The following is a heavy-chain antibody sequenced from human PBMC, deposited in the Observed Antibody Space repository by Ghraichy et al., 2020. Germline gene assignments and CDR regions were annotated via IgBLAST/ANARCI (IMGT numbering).Heavy chain of an antibody. Sequence: GGSLNISCTASGFTFGDYAMSWFRQAPGKGLEWVGFIRSKAYGGTTEYAASVKGRFTISRDDSKSIAYLQMNSLKTEDTAGYYCTRDSLPFWSGPWLVWGKGTTVTVSS. CDR2: IRSKAYGGTT. V-gene: IGHV3-49*03. CDR3: TRDSLPFWSGPWLV. CDR1: GFTFGDYA. D-gene: IGHD3-3*01. J-gene: IGHJ6*04.